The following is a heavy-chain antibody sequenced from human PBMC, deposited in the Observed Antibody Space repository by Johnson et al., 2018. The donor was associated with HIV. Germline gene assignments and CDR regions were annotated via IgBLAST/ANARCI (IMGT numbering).Heavy chain of an antibody. CDR3: ARDQDLWGFDAFDI. Sequence: VQLVESGGGLAKPAWSPRLSCAASQFAFSSYYMNCVRQAPGNGLELVGQVNPNGGSTYLIDSGKDRFNISRDNAKNALYLQMNSLRPEDTAVYYCARDQDLWGFDAFDIWGQGTMVTVSS. CDR1: QFAFSSYY. V-gene: IGHV3-25*05. CDR2: VNPNGGST. J-gene: IGHJ3*02. D-gene: IGHD3-16*01.